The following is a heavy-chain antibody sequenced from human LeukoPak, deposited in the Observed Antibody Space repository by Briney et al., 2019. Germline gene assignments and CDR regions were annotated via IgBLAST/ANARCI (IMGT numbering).Heavy chain of an antibody. D-gene: IGHD3-10*01. J-gene: IGHJ5*02. CDR3: ARDLIDDYYPGWFDP. CDR1: GGTFSSYA. V-gene: IGHV1-69*04. CDR2: IIPILGIA. Sequence: ASVKVSCKASGGTFSSYAINWVRQAPGQGLEWMGRIIPILGIANYAQKFQGRVTITADKSTSTAYMELSSLRSEDTAVYYCARDLIDDYYPGWFDPWGQGTLVTVSS.